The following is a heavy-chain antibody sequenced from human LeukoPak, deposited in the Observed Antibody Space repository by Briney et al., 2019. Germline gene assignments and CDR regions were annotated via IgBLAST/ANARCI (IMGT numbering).Heavy chain of an antibody. CDR3: ATLKGTRSWYSDY. CDR2: IWYDGSNK. CDR1: GFSFKGYG. Sequence: GGSLRLSCAASGFSFKGYGMHWVRQAPGKGLEWVAVIWYDGSNKYYADSVEGRFTISRDNPKNTLYLQMNSLRAEDTAVYYCATLKGTRSWYSDYWGQGTLVTVSS. J-gene: IGHJ4*02. V-gene: IGHV3-33*01. D-gene: IGHD6-13*01.